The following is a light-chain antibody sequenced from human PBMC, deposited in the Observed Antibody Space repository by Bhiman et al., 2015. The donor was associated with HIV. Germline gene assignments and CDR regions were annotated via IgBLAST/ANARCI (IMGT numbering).Light chain of an antibody. CDR2: DVN. J-gene: IGLJ1*01. CDR1: SSDVGDYNY. V-gene: IGLV2-11*01. CDR3: CSFTTSNTFV. Sequence: QSALTQPRSVSGSPGQSVTISCTGTSSDVGDYNYVSWYQQLPGKAPKLMIYDVNERPSGVSDRFSGSKSAYTASLTISGLQAEDEADYYCCSFTTSNTFVFGTGTEVTVL.